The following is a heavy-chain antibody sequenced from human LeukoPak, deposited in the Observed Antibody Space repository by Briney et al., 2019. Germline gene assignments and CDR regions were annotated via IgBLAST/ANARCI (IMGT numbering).Heavy chain of an antibody. Sequence: SETLSLTCTVSGNSISSGDNYWSWIRQPAGKGLEWIGRIYTSGSTNYNPSLKSRVTISGDTSKNQFSLRLSSVTAADTAVYYCARAPTAARPRFDYWGQGTLVTVSS. CDR3: ARAPTAARPRFDY. D-gene: IGHD6-13*01. CDR1: GNSISSGDNY. CDR2: IYTSGST. J-gene: IGHJ4*02. V-gene: IGHV4-61*02.